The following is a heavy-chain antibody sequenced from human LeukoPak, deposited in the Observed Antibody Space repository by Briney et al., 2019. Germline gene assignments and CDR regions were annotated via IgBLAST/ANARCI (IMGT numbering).Heavy chain of an antibody. Sequence: SVKVSCKASGGTFSSYAISWVRQAPGRGVEWMGRIIPIFGIANYAQKFQGRVTITADKSTSTAYMELSSLRSEDTAVYYCAREYDFWSGYSHWGQGTLVTVSS. CDR1: GGTFSSYA. J-gene: IGHJ4*02. V-gene: IGHV1-69*04. CDR3: AREYDFWSGYSH. CDR2: IIPIFGIA. D-gene: IGHD3-3*01.